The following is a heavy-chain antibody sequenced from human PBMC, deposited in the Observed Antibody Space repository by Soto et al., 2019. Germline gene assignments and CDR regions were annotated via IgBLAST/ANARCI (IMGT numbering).Heavy chain of an antibody. CDR2: INKDGSQK. CDR3: VRELGLAY. D-gene: IGHD7-27*01. V-gene: IGHV3-7*03. J-gene: IGHJ4*02. Sequence: GGSMRHSFAASGFTLLNYWMTWVRQSPGKGLEWVANINKDGSQKNYVDSVKARFTIARDNGQNSLSLQINSLRVEDTGVYYCVRELGLAYWGQGALVTVSS. CDR1: GFTLLNYW.